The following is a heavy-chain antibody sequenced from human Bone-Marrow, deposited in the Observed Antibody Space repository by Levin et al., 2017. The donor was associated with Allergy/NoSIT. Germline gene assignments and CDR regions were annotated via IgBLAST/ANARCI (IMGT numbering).Heavy chain of an antibody. CDR2: VSYSANT. V-gene: IGHV4-39*01. Sequence: PSETLSLTCTVSGGSITSNTYYWGWIRQPPGKGLEWIGSVSYSANTYYNTSLKSRVTISAARSKNQLSLKLTSVTAADTAVYSCARRGYNSCWFNNWFDPWGQGTLVTVSS. D-gene: IGHD3-3*01. J-gene: IGHJ5*02. CDR3: ARRGYNSCWFNNWFDP. CDR1: GGSITSNTYY.